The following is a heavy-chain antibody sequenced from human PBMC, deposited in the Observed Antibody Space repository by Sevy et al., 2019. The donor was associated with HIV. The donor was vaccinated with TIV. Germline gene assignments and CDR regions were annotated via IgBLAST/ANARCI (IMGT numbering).Heavy chain of an antibody. CDR1: EFTFRSYT. V-gene: IGHV3-21*01. CDR2: ISSSGSYI. Sequence: GGSLRLSCVASEFTFRSYTMKWVRQAPGKGLECVSSISSSGSYIYYADSVKGRFTISRDDAKNSLYLQMNTLRAEDAALYYCPRVRPYDTRDFDYWGQGTLVTVSS. J-gene: IGHJ4*02. D-gene: IGHD3-22*01. CDR3: PRVRPYDTRDFDY.